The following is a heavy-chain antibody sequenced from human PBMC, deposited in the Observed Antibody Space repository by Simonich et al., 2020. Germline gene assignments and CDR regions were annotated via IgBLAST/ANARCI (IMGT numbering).Heavy chain of an antibody. D-gene: IGHD6-19*01. CDR1: GYTFTGYY. CDR3: ARELKGVPVGWGSQIDI. J-gene: IGHJ3*02. V-gene: IGHV1-2*06. Sequence: QVQLVQSGAEVKKPGASVKVSCKASGYTFTGYYITWVRQAPGQGLVWLGRHKPNSGGKKYAQKVQGRVTITRYTYISTAYMERSRLRSDDTAVYYCARELKGVPVGWGSQIDIWGQGTMVTVSS. CDR2: HKPNSGGK.